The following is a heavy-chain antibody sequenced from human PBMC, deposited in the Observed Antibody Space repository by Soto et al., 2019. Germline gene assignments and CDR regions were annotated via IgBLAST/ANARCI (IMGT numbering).Heavy chain of an antibody. J-gene: IGHJ6*02. CDR3: ARDQRWLQFVYYYYGMDV. CDR1: GYTFTSYG. Sequence: ASVKVSCKASGYTFTSYGISWVRQAPGRGLEWMGWISAYNGNTNYAQKLQGRVTMTTDTSTSTAYMELRSLRSDDTAVYYCARDQRWLQFVYYYYGMDVWGQGTTVTVSS. V-gene: IGHV1-18*04. CDR2: ISAYNGNT. D-gene: IGHD5-12*01.